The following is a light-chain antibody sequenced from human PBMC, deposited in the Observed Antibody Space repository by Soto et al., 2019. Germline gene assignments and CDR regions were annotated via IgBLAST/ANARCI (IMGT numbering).Light chain of an antibody. Sequence: QSALTQPASVSGSPGQSITISCTGTSSDVGGYNYVSWYQQHPGKAPKLMIYDVTSRPSGVSNRFSGSKSDNMASLTISGLQAEDEADYYCRSYTSTGTLVVFGGGTTLTVL. CDR1: SSDVGGYNY. V-gene: IGLV2-14*01. CDR2: DVT. CDR3: RSYTSTGTLVV. J-gene: IGLJ2*01.